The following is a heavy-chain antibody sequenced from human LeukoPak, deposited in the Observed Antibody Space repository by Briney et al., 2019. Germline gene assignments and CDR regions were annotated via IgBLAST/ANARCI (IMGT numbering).Heavy chain of an antibody. CDR3: ARGPIIDIAIIPAADEYYYMDV. V-gene: IGHV3-11*01. Sequence: GGSLRLSCAASGFTFSDYNMRWIRQAPGKGLEWVSSISRSGSTKYYADSVKGRFTISRDNAKNSLFLQMNSLRAEDTAVYYCARGPIIDIAIIPAADEYYYMDVWGKGTTVTVSS. J-gene: IGHJ6*03. D-gene: IGHD2-2*01. CDR2: ISRSGSTK. CDR1: GFTFSDYN.